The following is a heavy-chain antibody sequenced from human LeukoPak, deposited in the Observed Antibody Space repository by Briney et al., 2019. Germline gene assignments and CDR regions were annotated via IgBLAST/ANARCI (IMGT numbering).Heavy chain of an antibody. D-gene: IGHD3-22*01. J-gene: IGHJ4*02. CDR2: IYYSGST. CDR3: ARRARSPYYYDSSGYYYYFDY. V-gene: IGHV4-39*01. Sequence: SETLSLTCTVSGGSTSSSSYYWGWIRQPPGKGLEWIGSIYYSGSTYYNPSLKSRVTISVDTSKNQFSLKLSSVTAADTAVYYCARRARSPYYYDSSGYYYYFDYWGQGTLVTVSS. CDR1: GGSTSSSSYY.